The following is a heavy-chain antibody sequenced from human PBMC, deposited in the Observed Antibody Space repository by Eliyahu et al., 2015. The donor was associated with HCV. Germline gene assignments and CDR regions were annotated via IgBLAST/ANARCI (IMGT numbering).Heavy chain of an antibody. CDR2: INAGDGDT. CDR1: GYTFTSYA. J-gene: IGHJ4*02. Sequence: QVQLVQSGAEVKKPGXSVKVSCXAXGYTFTSYAMHWVRQAPGQGLEWMGCINAGDGDTRSSQKFQGRVTITRDTSASTAYMELSSLRSEDTAVYYCARDDYGDYVFDFDYWGQGTLITVSS. V-gene: IGHV1-3*01. D-gene: IGHD4-17*01. CDR3: ARDDYGDYVFDFDY.